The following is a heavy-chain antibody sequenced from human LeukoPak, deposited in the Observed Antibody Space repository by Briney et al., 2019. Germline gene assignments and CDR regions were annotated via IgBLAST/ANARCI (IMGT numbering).Heavy chain of an antibody. D-gene: IGHD3-16*02. CDR2: ISGSGTTP. Sequence: GGSVTLSCAASGFTFSTYAMSWVRQAAGQGLEGVSTISGSGTTPYYADSVRGRFTISRDNSKNTLYLHMSSLRAEDTAVYYCAKERAGYTNPYYFDYWGQGTLVTVSS. CDR1: GFTFSTYA. V-gene: IGHV3-23*01. J-gene: IGHJ4*02. CDR3: AKERAGYTNPYYFDY.